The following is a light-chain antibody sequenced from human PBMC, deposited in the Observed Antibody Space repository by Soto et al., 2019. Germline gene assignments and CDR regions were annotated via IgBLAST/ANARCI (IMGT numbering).Light chain of an antibody. CDR1: SSNIGSNA. CDR2: NND. J-gene: IGLJ2*01. CDR3: AAWDDSLNGPVV. V-gene: IGLV1-44*01. Sequence: QLVLTQPPSASGTPGQRVTISCSGSSSNIGSNAVNWYQQLPGTAPKLLIYNNDQRPSGVPDRFSGSKSGTSASLAISGLQSADEAEYYCAAWDDSLNGPVVFGGGTKVTVL.